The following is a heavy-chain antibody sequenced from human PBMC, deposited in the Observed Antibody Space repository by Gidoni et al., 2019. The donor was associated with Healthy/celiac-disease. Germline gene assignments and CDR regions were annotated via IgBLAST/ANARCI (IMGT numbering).Heavy chain of an antibody. CDR3: ARGLWGDY. J-gene: IGHJ4*02. D-gene: IGHD3-16*01. CDR1: GGSFSGYY. Sequence: QVQLQQWGAGLLKPSETLSLTCAVYGGSFSGYYWSWIRQPPGKGLEWIGEINHSGSTNYNPSLKSRVTISVDTSKNQFSLKLSSVTAADTAVYYCARGLWGDYWGQGTLVTVSS. V-gene: IGHV4-34*01. CDR2: INHSGST.